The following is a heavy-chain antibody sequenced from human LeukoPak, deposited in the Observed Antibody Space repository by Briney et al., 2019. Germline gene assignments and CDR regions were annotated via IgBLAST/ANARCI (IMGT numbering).Heavy chain of an antibody. D-gene: IGHD1-26*01. CDR2: ISRSTSTI. Sequence: GSLRLSCTASGFTFSSYAMNWVRHAPGKGLQWISYISRSTSTIYYADSVKGRFTISRDNAKNSPYLQMNSLRDEDTAVYYCARDTGDGSYDFWGQGTPVTVSS. CDR3: ARDTGDGSYDF. CDR1: GFTFSSYA. V-gene: IGHV3-48*02. J-gene: IGHJ4*02.